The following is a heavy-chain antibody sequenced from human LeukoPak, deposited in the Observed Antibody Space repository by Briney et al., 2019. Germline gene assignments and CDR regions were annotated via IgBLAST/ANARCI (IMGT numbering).Heavy chain of an antibody. J-gene: IGHJ4*02. V-gene: IGHV4-59*08. CDR2: ISYSGST. CDR1: GGSISSYY. CDR3: ARHIDNGWYAF. Sequence: PSETRSLTCTVSGGSISSYYWSWIRQPPGKGLEWIGYISYSGSTHYNPSLKSRVTMSGDRSRNQFSLKLNSVTAADTAVYYCARHIDNGWYAFWGQGTLVTVSS. D-gene: IGHD6-19*01.